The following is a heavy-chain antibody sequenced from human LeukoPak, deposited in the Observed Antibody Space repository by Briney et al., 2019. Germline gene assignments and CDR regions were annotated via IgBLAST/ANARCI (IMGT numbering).Heavy chain of an antibody. J-gene: IGHJ5*02. CDR2: IYPDDSNT. D-gene: IGHD2-15*01. Sequence: GESLKISCKGSGYGFATHWIAWVRQIPGKGLEWMGIIYPDDSNTRYSPSFQGQVTFSADKSINTAYLQWSGLKASDTAMYYCARLGEDLAVGVAGYWFDPWGQGTLVTVSS. CDR1: GYGFATHW. CDR3: ARLGEDLAVGVAGYWFDP. V-gene: IGHV5-51*01.